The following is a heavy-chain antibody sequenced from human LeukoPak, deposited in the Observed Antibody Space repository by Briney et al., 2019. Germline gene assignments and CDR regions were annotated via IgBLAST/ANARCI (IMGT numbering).Heavy chain of an antibody. CDR1: GFTFSSYG. CDR3: ARARRYYGSGVKDAFDI. D-gene: IGHD3-10*01. J-gene: IGHJ3*02. CDR2: IRYDGSNK. Sequence: GRSLRLSCAASGFTFSSYGMHWVRQAPGKGLEWVAVIRYDGSNKYYADSVKGRFTISRDNSKNTLYLQMNSLRAEDTAVYYCARARRYYGSGVKDAFDIWGQGTMVTVSS. V-gene: IGHV3-33*01.